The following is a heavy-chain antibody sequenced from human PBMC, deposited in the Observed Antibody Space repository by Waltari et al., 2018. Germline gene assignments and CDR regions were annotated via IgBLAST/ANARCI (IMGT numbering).Heavy chain of an antibody. J-gene: IGHJ4*02. CDR3: ARENRQWLAPEPYYFDY. D-gene: IGHD6-19*01. CDR1: RFIFSPAA. V-gene: IGHV3-30*03. CDR2: LSYDGSNK. Sequence: QVQLVESGGGVVQPGRYLRLSCAASRFIFSPAARAWVRQAPGKGLEWVAVLSYDGSNKYYADSLKGRFTISRDNSNNTLYLQMNTLTPEDTAVYFCARENRQWLAPEPYYFDYWGLGTLVTVTS.